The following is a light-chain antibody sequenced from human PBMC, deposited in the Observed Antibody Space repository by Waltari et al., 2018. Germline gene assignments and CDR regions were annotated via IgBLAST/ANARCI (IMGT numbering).Light chain of an antibody. CDR3: QQSYTTPVT. J-gene: IGKJ2*01. Sequence: DIQMTQFPSSLSASVGDRVTLTCRASQSISSYLNWYQQKPGKAPKLLIYATSRLQTGVPSRFSGSGSGTDFTLTISSLQPEDFATYYCQQSYTTPVTFGLGTRLEIK. V-gene: IGKV1-39*01. CDR2: ATS. CDR1: QSISSY.